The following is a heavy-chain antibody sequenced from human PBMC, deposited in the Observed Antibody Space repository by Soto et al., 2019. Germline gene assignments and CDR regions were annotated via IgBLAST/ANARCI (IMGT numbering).Heavy chain of an antibody. CDR3: ARTTGSRSLDV. CDR2: IYSSGST. D-gene: IGHD3-9*01. CDR1: GASISSTGFY. V-gene: IGHV4-61*08. Sequence: QVQLQESGPGLVKPSETLSLTATVSGASISSTGFYWSWIRQPPGKGLEWIGYIYSSGSTTYNSSLKSRVTISLDTSNNPVSLNLTSVTAADTAMYYCARTTGSRSLDVWGHGTMVSVSS. J-gene: IGHJ3*01.